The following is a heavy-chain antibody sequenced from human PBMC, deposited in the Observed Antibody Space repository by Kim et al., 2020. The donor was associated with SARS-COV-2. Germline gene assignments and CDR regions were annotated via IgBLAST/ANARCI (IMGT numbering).Heavy chain of an antibody. CDR2: INSDGSST. CDR1: GFTFSSYW. V-gene: IGHV3-74*01. J-gene: IGHJ3*02. CDR3: ARGGSGSNGGAFDI. D-gene: IGHD1-26*01. Sequence: GGSLRLSCAASGFTFSSYWMHWVRQAPGKGLVWVSRINSDGSSTSYADSVKGRFTISRDNAKNTLYLQMNSLRAEDTAVYYCARGGSGSNGGAFDIWGQGTMVTVSS.